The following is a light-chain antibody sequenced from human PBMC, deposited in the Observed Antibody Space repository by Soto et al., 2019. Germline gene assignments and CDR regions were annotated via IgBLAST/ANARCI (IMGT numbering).Light chain of an antibody. Sequence: SYELTQPPSVSVSPGQTARITCSGDALSKQYVYWYQQKPGQAPVLVIYRDTERPSGIPERFSGSTSGTTVTLTISGVQAEDEADYFCQSADSSPVVFGGGTKLTVL. CDR1: ALSKQY. J-gene: IGLJ2*01. CDR2: RDT. V-gene: IGLV3-25*03. CDR3: QSADSSPVV.